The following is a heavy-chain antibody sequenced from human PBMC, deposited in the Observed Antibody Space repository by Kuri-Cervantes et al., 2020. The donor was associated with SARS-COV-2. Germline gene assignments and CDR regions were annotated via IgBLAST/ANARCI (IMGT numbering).Heavy chain of an antibody. Sequence: SETLSLTGTVAGGSIGGSHYWTWIRQPAGKGLEWIGYIYYSGSTNYNPFRKSRVTISVDTSKNQFSLKLSSVTAADAAVYYCARGGAVTTFISIGRAFDIWGQGTMVTVSS. CDR2: IYYSGST. D-gene: IGHD4-11*01. V-gene: IGHV4-61*10. CDR3: ARGGAVTTFISIGRAFDI. J-gene: IGHJ3*02. CDR1: GGSIGGSHY.